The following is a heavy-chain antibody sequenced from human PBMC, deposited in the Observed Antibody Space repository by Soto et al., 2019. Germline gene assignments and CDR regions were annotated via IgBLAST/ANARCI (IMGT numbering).Heavy chain of an antibody. V-gene: IGHV4-30-2*01. Sequence: SSETLSLTCAVSGGSISSGFYSWSWIRQPPGQGLEWIGYIYNSGNTYYNPSLMSRVTISVDRSQNHFSLKLTSVTAADTAVYYCARGSDGVWNWFDPWGQGTQVTVSS. CDR3: ARGSDGVWNWFDP. CDR1: GGSISSGFYS. CDR2: IYNSGNT. J-gene: IGHJ5*02. D-gene: IGHD2-21*02.